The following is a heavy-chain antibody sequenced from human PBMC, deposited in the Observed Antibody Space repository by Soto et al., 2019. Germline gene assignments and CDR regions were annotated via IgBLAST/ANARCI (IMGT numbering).Heavy chain of an antibody. D-gene: IGHD3-10*01. J-gene: IGHJ6*01. V-gene: IGHV4-34*01. CDR3: ARAVLMDV. CDR2: INHSGST. Sequence: SETLSLTCAVYGGSFIGYYWSWIRQPPGKGLEWIGEINHSGSTNYNPSLKSRVTISVDTSKNQFSLKLSSVTAADTAVYYCARAVLMDVWGKGPRSPSPQ. CDR1: GGSFIGYY.